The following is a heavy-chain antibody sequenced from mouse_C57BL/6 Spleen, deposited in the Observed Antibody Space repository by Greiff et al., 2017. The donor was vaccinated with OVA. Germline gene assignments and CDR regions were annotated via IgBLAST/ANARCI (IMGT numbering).Heavy chain of an antibody. V-gene: IGHV1-52*01. Sequence: QVQLQQPGAELVRPESSVKLSCKASGYTFTSYWMHWVKQRPIQGLEWIGNIDPSDSETHYNQKFKDKATLTVDKSSSTAYMQLSSLTSEDSAVYYCARSTVVPSMDYWGQGTSVTVSS. CDR3: ARSTVVPSMDY. D-gene: IGHD1-1*01. CDR2: IDPSDSET. CDR1: GYTFTSYW. J-gene: IGHJ4*01.